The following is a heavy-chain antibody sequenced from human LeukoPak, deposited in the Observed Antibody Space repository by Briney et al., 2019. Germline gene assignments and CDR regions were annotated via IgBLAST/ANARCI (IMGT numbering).Heavy chain of an antibody. D-gene: IGHD3-10*01. V-gene: IGHV1-69*04. CDR1: GGTFSSYA. CDR2: IIPIFGIA. CDR3: ASTNYYYGSGSYLYYYYYGMDV. J-gene: IGHJ6*02. Sequence: SVKVSCKASGGTFSSYAISWVRQAPGQGLEWMGRIIPIFGIANYAQKFQGRVTITADKSTSTAYVELSSLRSEDTAVYYCASTNYYYGSGSYLYYYYYGMDVWGQGTTVTVSS.